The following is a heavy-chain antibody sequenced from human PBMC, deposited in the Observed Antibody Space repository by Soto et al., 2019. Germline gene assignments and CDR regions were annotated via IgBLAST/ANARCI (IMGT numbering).Heavy chain of an antibody. CDR2: MYTSGST. Sequence: SETLSLTCTASGGSISNYYWTWIRQPAGKGLEWIGRMYTSGSTNYNPPLKSRVTMSVDTSKNQFSLNLRSVTAADTAVYYCAREGYSDTYFYYAMDVWGQGTTVTVSS. D-gene: IGHD4-17*01. J-gene: IGHJ6*02. V-gene: IGHV4-4*07. CDR1: GGSISNYY. CDR3: AREGYSDTYFYYAMDV.